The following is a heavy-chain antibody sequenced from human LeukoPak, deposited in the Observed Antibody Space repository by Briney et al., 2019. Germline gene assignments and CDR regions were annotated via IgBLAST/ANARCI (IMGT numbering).Heavy chain of an antibody. CDR1: GGTFSSYA. D-gene: IGHD3-22*01. Sequence: SVKVSCKASGGTFSSYAISWVRQAPGQGPEWMGGIIPIFGTANYAQKFQGRVTITADESTSTAYMELSSLRSEDTAVYYCARGIRYYDSSGSLGYWGQGTLVTVSS. V-gene: IGHV1-69*13. CDR3: ARGIRYYDSSGSLGY. CDR2: IIPIFGTA. J-gene: IGHJ4*02.